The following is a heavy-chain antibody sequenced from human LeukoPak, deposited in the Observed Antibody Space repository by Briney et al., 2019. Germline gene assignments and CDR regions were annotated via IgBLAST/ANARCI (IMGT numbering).Heavy chain of an antibody. CDR3: ASRKLGNDY. CDR1: GGSISSYY. J-gene: IGHJ4*02. Sequence: SETLSLTCTVSGGSISSYYWSWIRQPAGKELEWIGRVYTSGKTNYNPPLKSRVTISADTSQNQFSLKLSSVTAADTAVYYCASRKLGNDYWGQGTLVTVSS. CDR2: VYTSGKT. D-gene: IGHD7-27*01. V-gene: IGHV4-4*07.